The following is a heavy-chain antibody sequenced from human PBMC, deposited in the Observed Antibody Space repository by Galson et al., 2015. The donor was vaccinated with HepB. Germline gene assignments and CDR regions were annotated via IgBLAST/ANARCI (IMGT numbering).Heavy chain of an antibody. CDR3: AREKLGRRYYYYGMDV. D-gene: IGHD7-27*01. CDR2: ISYDGSNK. J-gene: IGHJ6*02. CDR1: GFTFSSYA. V-gene: IGHV3-30*04. Sequence: SLRLSCAASGFTFSSYAMHWVRQAPGKGLEWVAVISYDGSNKYYVDSVKGRFTISRDNAKNSLYLQMNSLRAEDTAVYYCAREKLGRRYYYYGMDVWGQGTTVTVSS.